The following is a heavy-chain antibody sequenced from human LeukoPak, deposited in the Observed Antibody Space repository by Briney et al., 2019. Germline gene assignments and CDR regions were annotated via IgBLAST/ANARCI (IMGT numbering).Heavy chain of an antibody. CDR1: GESFSGYY. CDR3: ARPRSNELGFDY. CDR2: INHSGST. J-gene: IGHJ4*02. D-gene: IGHD7-27*01. Sequence: SETLSLTCAVYGESFSGYYWSWIRQPPGKGLEWIGEINHSGSTNYNPSLKSRVTISVDTSKNQFSLKLSSVTAADTAVYYCARPRSNELGFDYWGQGTLVTVSS. V-gene: IGHV4-34*01.